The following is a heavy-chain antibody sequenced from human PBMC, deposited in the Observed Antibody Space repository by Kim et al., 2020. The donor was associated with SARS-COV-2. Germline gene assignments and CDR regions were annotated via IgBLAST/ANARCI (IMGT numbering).Heavy chain of an antibody. CDR2: IYHSGST. J-gene: IGHJ6*02. D-gene: IGHD6-19*01. Sequence: SETLSLTCAVSGGSISSSNWWSWVRQPPGKGLEWIGEIYHSGSTNYNPSLKSRVTISVDKSKNQFSLKLSSVTAADTAVYYCARSSLAGVYGMDVWGQGTTVTVSS. CDR3: ARSSLAGVYGMDV. CDR1: GGSISSSNW. V-gene: IGHV4-4*02.